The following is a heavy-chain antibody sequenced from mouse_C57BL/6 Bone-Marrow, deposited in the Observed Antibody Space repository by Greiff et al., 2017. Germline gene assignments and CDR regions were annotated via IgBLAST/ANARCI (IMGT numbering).Heavy chain of an antibody. D-gene: IGHD2-1*01. CDR3: ARADYRNYDYATDY. V-gene: IGHV3-8*01. CDR2: ISCSGST. CDR1: GYSIPCHY. Sequence: VQLKESGPGLAKPSQTLSLTCSVTGYSIPCHYWNWIRKFPGNKLEYMGHISCSGSTYYTPSLKSRLSITRDTSKNQYYLQLNSVTTEDTATYYGARADYRNYDYATDYWGQGTSVTVSS. J-gene: IGHJ4*01.